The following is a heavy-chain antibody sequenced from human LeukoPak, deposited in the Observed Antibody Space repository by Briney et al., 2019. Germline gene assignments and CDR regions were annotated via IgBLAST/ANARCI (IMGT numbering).Heavy chain of an antibody. J-gene: IGHJ1*01. CDR1: GFTFSSYG. CDR2: ISYDGSNK. Sequence: GGSLRLSCAASGFTFSSYGMHWVRQAPGKGLEWVAVISYDGSNKYYADSVKGRFTISRDSSKNTLYLQMNSLRAEDTAVYYCAKDPLRRRIVVVISSAGYFQHWGQGALVTVSS. D-gene: IGHD3-22*01. CDR3: AKDPLRRRIVVVISSAGYFQH. V-gene: IGHV3-30*18.